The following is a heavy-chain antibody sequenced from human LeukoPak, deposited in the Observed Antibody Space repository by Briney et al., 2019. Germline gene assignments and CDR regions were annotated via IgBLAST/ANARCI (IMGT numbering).Heavy chain of an antibody. V-gene: IGHV3-30-3*01. J-gene: IGHJ4*02. D-gene: IGHD6-19*01. CDR3: ARDRTAITVAGTVDY. CDR1: DFTFSNYA. Sequence: QPGGSLRLSCAASDFTFSNYAMHWVRQAPGKGLEWVAIISYDGSNKYYADSVKGRFTISRDNSKNTVYLQMNSLRAEDTAVYYCARDRTAITVAGTVDYWGQGTLVTVSS. CDR2: ISYDGSNK.